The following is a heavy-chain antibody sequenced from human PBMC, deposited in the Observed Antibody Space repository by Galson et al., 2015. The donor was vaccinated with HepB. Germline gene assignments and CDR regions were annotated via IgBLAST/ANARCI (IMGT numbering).Heavy chain of an antibody. Sequence: SLRLSCAASGFTFSSYWMSWVRQAPGKGLEWVANIKQDGSEKYYVDSVKGRFTISRDNAKNSLYLQMNSLRAEDTAVYYCARALNWLPSAFDIWGQGTMVTVSS. D-gene: IGHD1-1*01. CDR2: IKQDGSEK. J-gene: IGHJ3*02. CDR1: GFTFSSYW. V-gene: IGHV3-7*01. CDR3: ARALNWLPSAFDI.